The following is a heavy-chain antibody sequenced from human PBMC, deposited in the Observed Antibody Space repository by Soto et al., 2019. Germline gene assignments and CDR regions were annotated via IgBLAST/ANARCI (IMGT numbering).Heavy chain of an antibody. V-gene: IGHV3-74*01. CDR3: ARARAIAAAGISWFDP. CDR2: INSDGSRT. CDR1: GFTFSSYW. J-gene: IGHJ5*02. D-gene: IGHD6-13*01. Sequence: EVQLVESGGGLVQPGGSLRLSCAASGFTFSSYWMHWVRQAPGKGLVWVSRINSDGSRTSYADSVKGRFTISRDNAKNTLYLQMNSLRAEDTAVYYCARARAIAAAGISWFDPWGQGTLVTVSS.